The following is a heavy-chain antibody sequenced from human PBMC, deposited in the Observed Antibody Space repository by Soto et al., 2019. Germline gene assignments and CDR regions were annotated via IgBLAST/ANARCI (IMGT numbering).Heavy chain of an antibody. CDR3: ARVWTTVIYNWFDP. CDR1: GYSISSGYY. CDR2: IYHSGST. Sequence: PSETLSLTCAVSGYSISSGYYWGWIRQPPGKGLEWIGSIYHSGSTYYNPSLKSRVTISVDTSKNQFSLKLSSVTAADTAVYYCARVWTTVIYNWFDPWGQGTLVTVS. J-gene: IGHJ5*02. D-gene: IGHD4-17*01. V-gene: IGHV4-38-2*01.